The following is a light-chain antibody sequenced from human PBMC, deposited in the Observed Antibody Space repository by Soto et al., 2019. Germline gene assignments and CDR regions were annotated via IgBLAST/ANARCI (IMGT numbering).Light chain of an antibody. J-gene: IGKJ3*01. V-gene: IGKV3-15*01. CDR3: QEYNNWSFT. Sequence: EIVMTQSPATLSVSPGERATLSCRATQSVSSNLAWYQQKPGQAPRLLIYGASTRATGIPARFSGSESGTAFTLTISSLQSEDFAVYYCQEYNNWSFTFGPGTKVDIE. CDR2: GAS. CDR1: QSVSSN.